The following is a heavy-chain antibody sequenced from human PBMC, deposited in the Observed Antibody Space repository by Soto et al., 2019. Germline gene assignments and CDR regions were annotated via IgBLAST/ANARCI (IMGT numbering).Heavy chain of an antibody. Sequence: QVQLQQWGAGLLKPSETLSLTCAVYGGSFSGYYWSWIRQPPGKGLEWIGEINHSGSTNYNPSLKSRVTISVDTSKNQFSLKLTSMTAADTAVYYCARLAVAGTLTLDYWGQGTLVTVSS. V-gene: IGHV4-34*01. CDR1: GGSFSGYY. J-gene: IGHJ4*02. CDR3: ARLAVAGTLTLDY. CDR2: INHSGST. D-gene: IGHD6-19*01.